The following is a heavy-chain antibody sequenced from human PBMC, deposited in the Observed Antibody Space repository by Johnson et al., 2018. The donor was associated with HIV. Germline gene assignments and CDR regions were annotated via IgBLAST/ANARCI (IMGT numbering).Heavy chain of an antibody. CDR3: ARTNWNDDAGGAIDI. D-gene: IGHD1-1*01. J-gene: IGHJ3*02. Sequence: VQLVESGGGLVQPGGSLRLSCPASGFTLSLFAMHWVRQAPGKGLEYVSGINSDGGTTEYVNSVKGRFTISRDNSKNTLYLQMGSLRIEDGAVYYCARTNWNDDAGGAIDICGQGTTVTVSS. CDR2: INSDGGTT. CDR1: GFTLSLFA. V-gene: IGHV3-64*01.